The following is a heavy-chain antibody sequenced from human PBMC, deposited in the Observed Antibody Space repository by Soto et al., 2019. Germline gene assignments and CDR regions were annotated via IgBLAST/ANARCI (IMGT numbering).Heavy chain of an antibody. V-gene: IGHV4-30-2*01. Sequence: QLQLQESGSGLVKPSQTLSLTCAVSGGSISSGGYSWSWIRQPPGKGPEWIGYIYHSGSTYYNPSLKSRVTIAVDRSKNQFSLKLSSVTAADTAVYYCASAFGSSGYRWGQGTLVTVSS. CDR2: IYHSGST. J-gene: IGHJ4*02. CDR1: GGSISSGGYS. CDR3: ASAFGSSGYR. D-gene: IGHD3-22*01.